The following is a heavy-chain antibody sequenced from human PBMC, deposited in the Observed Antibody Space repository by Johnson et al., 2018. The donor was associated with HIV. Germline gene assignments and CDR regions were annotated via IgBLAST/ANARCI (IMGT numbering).Heavy chain of an antibody. Sequence: QVQLVESGGGVVQPGRSLRLSCAASGFTFSDYYMSWIRQAPGKGLEWVSYISSSGSTIYYTDSVKGRFTISRDNSQNSLDQEMNSLRAEDTARYYCARDATPWGGDHVGYAYDLWGQGTMVIVSS. D-gene: IGHD4-17*01. CDR2: ISSSGSTI. CDR1: GFTFSDYY. CDR3: ARDATPWGGDHVGYAYDL. V-gene: IGHV3-11*04. J-gene: IGHJ3*01.